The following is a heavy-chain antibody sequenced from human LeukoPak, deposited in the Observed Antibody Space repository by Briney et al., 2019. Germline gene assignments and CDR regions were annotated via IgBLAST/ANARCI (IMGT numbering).Heavy chain of an antibody. CDR3: AKDGPWSCTD. V-gene: IGHV3-30*02. Sequence: GWSLRLSFAASVFTFSRNAIHWVRQGPGKGLDGVSYIAHHGSNKSYAASVKRRFNISRANSKRTLYLQMNSMRADDTAVYSCAKDGPWSCTDWGQGPLVTVSS. CDR2: IAHHGSNK. J-gene: IGHJ4*02. CDR1: VFTFSRNA. D-gene: IGHD2-8*02.